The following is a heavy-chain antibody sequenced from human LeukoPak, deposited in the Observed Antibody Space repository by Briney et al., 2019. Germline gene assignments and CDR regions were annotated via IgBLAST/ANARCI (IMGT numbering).Heavy chain of an antibody. CDR2: INPNSGGT. V-gene: IGHV1-2*02. Sequence: ASVKVSCKASGYTFTGYYMHWVRQAPGQGLEWMGWINPNSGGTNYAQKFQGRVTMTRDTSISTAYMELSSLRSEDTAVYYCARGLDTASVLYYYYYYMDVWGKGTTVTISS. CDR3: ARGLDTASVLYYYYYYMDV. CDR1: GYTFTGYY. D-gene: IGHD5-18*01. J-gene: IGHJ6*03.